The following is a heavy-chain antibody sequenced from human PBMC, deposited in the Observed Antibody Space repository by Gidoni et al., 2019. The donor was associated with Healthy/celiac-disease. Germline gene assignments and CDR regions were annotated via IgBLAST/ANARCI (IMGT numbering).Heavy chain of an antibody. D-gene: IGHD1-26*01. V-gene: IGHV3-23*01. CDR2: ISGSGGST. Sequence: EVQLLASGGGLVQPGGSLRLSCAASGFTFSSYAMGWVRQAPGKGLEWVSAISGSGGSTYYADSVKGRFTISRDNSKNTLYLQMNSLRAEDTAVYYCAKDRSVGATTFYYFDYWGQGTLVTVSS. J-gene: IGHJ4*02. CDR3: AKDRSVGATTFYYFDY. CDR1: GFTFSSYA.